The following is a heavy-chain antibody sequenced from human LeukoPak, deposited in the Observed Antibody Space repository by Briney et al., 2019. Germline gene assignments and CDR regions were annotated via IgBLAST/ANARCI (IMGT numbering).Heavy chain of an antibody. J-gene: IGHJ6*02. D-gene: IGHD3-10*01. CDR1: GYTFTGYT. Sequence: GASVKVSCKASGYTFTGYTISWVRQAPGQGLEWMGWISAYNGDTNYAQKVQGRVTMTTDTSTSTAYMELRSLRPDDTAVYYCARAAPRGFRNYGMGVWGQGTTVTVSS. V-gene: IGHV1-18*01. CDR2: ISAYNGDT. CDR3: ARAAPRGFRNYGMGV.